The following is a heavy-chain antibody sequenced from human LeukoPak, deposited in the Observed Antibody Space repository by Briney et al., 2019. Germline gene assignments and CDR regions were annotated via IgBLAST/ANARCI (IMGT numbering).Heavy chain of an antibody. CDR2: MYISGST. CDR1: GVSITNYY. CDR3: ARQPANTAAFDI. V-gene: IGHV4-4*07. D-gene: IGHD5-18*01. Sequence: SETLSLTCTVSGVSITNYYWAWIRQPAGKGLEWIGRMYISGSTNYNPSLKSRVSISIDKTKNQFSLKLRSVTAADTAIYYCARQPANTAAFDIWGLGTMVTVSS. J-gene: IGHJ3*02.